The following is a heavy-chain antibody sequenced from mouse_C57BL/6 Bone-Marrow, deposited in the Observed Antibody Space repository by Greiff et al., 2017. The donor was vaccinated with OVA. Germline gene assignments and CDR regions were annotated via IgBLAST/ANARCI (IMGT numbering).Heavy chain of an antibody. D-gene: IGHD1-1*01. Sequence: VKLMESDAELVKPGASVKISCKVSGYTFTDHTIHWMKQRPEQGLEWIGYIYPRDGSTKYNEQFTGKATLTADKSSSTENMQINSLTAEDAAVDVGAREGAVVAGDYGGQGTTRTVAS. CDR2: IYPRDGST. CDR1: GYTFTDHT. CDR3: AREGAVVAGDY. V-gene: IGHV1-78*01. J-gene: IGHJ2*01.